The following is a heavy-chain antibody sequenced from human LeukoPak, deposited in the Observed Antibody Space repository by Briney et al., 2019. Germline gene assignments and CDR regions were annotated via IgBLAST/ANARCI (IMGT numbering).Heavy chain of an antibody. V-gene: IGHV4-39*07. CDR3: ARDYYYYYMDV. Sequence: SETLSLTCTVSGGSISSGSYYWSWIRQPPGKGLEWIGEINHSGSTNYNPSLKSRVTISVDTSKNQFSLKLSSVTAADTAVYYCARDYYYYYMDVWGKGTTVTVSS. CDR2: INHSGST. CDR1: GGSISSGSYY. J-gene: IGHJ6*03.